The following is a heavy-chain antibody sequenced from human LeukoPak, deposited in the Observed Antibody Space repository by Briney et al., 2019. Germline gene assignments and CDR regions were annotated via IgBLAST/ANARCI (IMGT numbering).Heavy chain of an antibody. J-gene: IGHJ4*02. CDR2: IRSKANSYAT. D-gene: IGHD3-22*01. CDR3: TTQGRITMIVNDY. CDR1: GFTFSGSA. Sequence: GGSLRLSCAASGFTFSGSAMHWVRQASGKGLEWVGRIRSKANSYATAYAASVKGRFTISRDDSKNTAYLQMSSLKTEDTAVYYCTTQGRITMIVNDYWGQGTLVTVSS. V-gene: IGHV3-73*01.